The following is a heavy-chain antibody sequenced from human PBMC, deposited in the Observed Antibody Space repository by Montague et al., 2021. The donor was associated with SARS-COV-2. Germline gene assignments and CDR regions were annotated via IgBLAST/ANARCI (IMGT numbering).Heavy chain of an antibody. J-gene: IGHJ4*02. Sequence: SRSLSFSASGFPFDDFAMHWVRQAPGKGLEWVSSTSWDGGVKGYADSVKGRFTISRDNARNSLYLQMNSLRPDDTAFYYCAKGRHGSETYCSDSWGQGTLVTVSS. CDR1: GFPFDDFA. CDR2: TSWDGGVK. CDR3: AKGRHGSETYCSDS. V-gene: IGHV3-9*01. D-gene: IGHD3-10*01.